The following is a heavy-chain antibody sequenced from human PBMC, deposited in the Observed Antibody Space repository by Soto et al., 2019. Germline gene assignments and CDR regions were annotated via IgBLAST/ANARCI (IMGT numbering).Heavy chain of an antibody. J-gene: IGHJ4*02. CDR2: IYYSGST. V-gene: IGHV4-30-4*08. D-gene: IGHD1-26*01. Sequence: PSETLSLTCTVSGGSISSGGYSWTWIRQHPGKGLEWIGYIYYSGSTYYNPSLKSRVTISVDTSNNQFSLKLNSVTAADTAVYYCARLSGSYNDRYFDYWGQGTLVTVSS. CDR1: GGSISSGGYS. CDR3: ARLSGSYNDRYFDY.